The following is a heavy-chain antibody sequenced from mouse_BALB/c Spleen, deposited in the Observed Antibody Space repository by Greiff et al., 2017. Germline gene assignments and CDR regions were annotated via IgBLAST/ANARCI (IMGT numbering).Heavy chain of an antibody. D-gene: IGHD2-1*01. CDR1: GYAFSSYW. J-gene: IGHJ3*01. Sequence: QVQLQQSGAELVRPGSSVKISCKASGYAFSSYWMNWVKQRPGQGLEWIGQIYPGDGDTNYNGKFKGKATLTADKSSSTAYMQLSSLTSEDSAVYFCARGVYYGNPSWFAYWGQGTLVTVSA. V-gene: IGHV1-80*01. CDR2: IYPGDGDT. CDR3: ARGVYYGNPSWFAY.